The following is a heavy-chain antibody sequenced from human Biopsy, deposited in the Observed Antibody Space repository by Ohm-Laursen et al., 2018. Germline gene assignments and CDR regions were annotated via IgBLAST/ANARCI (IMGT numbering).Heavy chain of an antibody. CDR3: ARDPLNGHKHFDY. J-gene: IGHJ4*02. CDR2: INCKTGAT. D-gene: IGHD2-8*01. Sequence: ASVKVSCKASGGTFTNYAISWMRQAPGQGLEWLGYINCKTGATNYAQKFQGTVTMTRDTSISTAYLALGSLRSADTAIYYCARDPLNGHKHFDYWGQGSLVTVSS. CDR1: GGTFTNYA. V-gene: IGHV1-2*02.